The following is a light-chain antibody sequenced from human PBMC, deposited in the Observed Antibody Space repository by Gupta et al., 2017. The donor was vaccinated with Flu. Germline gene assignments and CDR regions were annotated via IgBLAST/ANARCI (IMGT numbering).Light chain of an antibody. CDR3: CSYAGGNNWV. V-gene: IGLV2-11*03. J-gene: IGLJ3*02. CDR1: VGNFDY. CDR2: DVN. Sequence: VGNFDYVSWYQQHPGVAPKLIIHDVNQRPSGVPDRFSGSKSGNTASLTISGLQVEDEADYWCCSYAGGNNWVFGGGTKLTVL.